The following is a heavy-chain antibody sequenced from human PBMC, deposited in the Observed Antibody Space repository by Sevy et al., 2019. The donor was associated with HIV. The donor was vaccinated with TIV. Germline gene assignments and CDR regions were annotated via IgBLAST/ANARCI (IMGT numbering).Heavy chain of an antibody. CDR1: GYTFTGYY. J-gene: IGHJ6*02. V-gene: IGHV1-2*02. D-gene: IGHD3-10*01. CDR3: ARVYIYYYYYGMDV. CDR2: INPNSGGT. Sequence: ASVKVSCKASGYTFTGYYMHWVRQAPGQGLEWMGWINPNSGGTNYAQKFQGRVTMTRDTSISTAYMELSRLRSDDTAVYYCARVYIYYYYYGMDVWGQGTTVTVS.